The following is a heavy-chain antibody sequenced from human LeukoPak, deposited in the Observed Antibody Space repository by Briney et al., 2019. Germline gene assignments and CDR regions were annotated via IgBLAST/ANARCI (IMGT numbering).Heavy chain of an antibody. V-gene: IGHV2-70*11. CDR1: GFSLSTSGMC. J-gene: IGHJ4*02. D-gene: IGHD3-22*01. Sequence: SGPTLVNPTQTLTLTCTFSGFSLSTSGMCVSWIRQPPGKALEWLARIDWDDDKYYSTSLKTRLTISKDTSKNQVVLTMTNMDPVDTATYYCARAYYDSSGYIKTPLDYWGQGTLVTVSS. CDR3: ARAYYDSSGYIKTPLDY. CDR2: IDWDDDK.